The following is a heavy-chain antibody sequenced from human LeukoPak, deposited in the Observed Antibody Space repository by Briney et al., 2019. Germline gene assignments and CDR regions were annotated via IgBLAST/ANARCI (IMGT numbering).Heavy chain of an antibody. V-gene: IGHV4-59*01. CDR1: GGSISSYY. Sequence: SETLSLTCIVSGGSISSYYWSWLRQPPGKGLEWLGYIYYRGSTNYNPSLKSRVTISVVTSKNQFSLKLSSVTAADTAVYYCARARYSSAPFDYWGQGTLITVSS. D-gene: IGHD6-25*01. CDR3: ARARYSSAPFDY. J-gene: IGHJ4*02. CDR2: IYYRGST.